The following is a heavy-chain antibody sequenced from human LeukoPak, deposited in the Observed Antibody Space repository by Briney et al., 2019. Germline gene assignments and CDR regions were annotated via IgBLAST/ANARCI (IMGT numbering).Heavy chain of an antibody. CDR2: ISYDGSNK. CDR3: AKSYGDYVIPPFYGMDV. CDR1: GFTFSSYG. V-gene: IGHV3-30*18. D-gene: IGHD4-17*01. Sequence: GGSLRLSCAASGFTFSSYGMHWVRQAPGKGLEWVAVISYDGSNKYYADSVKGRFTISRDNSKNTLYLQMNSLRAEDTAVYYCAKSYGDYVIPPFYGMDVWGQGTTVTVSS. J-gene: IGHJ6*02.